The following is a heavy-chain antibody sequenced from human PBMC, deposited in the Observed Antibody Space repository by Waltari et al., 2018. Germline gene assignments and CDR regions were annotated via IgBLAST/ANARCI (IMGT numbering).Heavy chain of an antibody. CDR1: GYPFTNYY. Sequence: QVQLVQSGAEVKKPGASVKVSCKASGYPFTNYYMHWVRQAPGQGLEWVGIITPDGGSTSYAQKFQDRLTMTRDTSTSTVYMQLTSLTSEDTAVYYCASQRAGSGWLSIDYWGQGTLVTVSS. CDR2: ITPDGGST. V-gene: IGHV1-46*03. J-gene: IGHJ4*02. D-gene: IGHD6-19*01. CDR3: ASQRAGSGWLSIDY.